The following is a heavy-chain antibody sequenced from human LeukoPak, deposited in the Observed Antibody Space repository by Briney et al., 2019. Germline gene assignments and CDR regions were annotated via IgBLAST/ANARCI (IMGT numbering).Heavy chain of an antibody. V-gene: IGHV3-48*03. D-gene: IGHD3-10*01. CDR1: GFTFSSYE. Sequence: GGSLRLSCAASGFTFSSYEMNWVRQAPGKGLEWVSYISSSGSTIYYADSVKGRFTISRDNAKNSLYLQMNSLRAEDTAVYYCARAGKYYYGSGSWGPRQFDYWGQGTLVTVSS. CDR2: ISSSGSTI. CDR3: ARAGKYYYGSGSWGPRQFDY. J-gene: IGHJ4*02.